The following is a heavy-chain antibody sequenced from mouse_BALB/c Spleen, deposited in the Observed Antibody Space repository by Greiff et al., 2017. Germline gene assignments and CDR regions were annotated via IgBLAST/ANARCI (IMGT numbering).Heavy chain of an antibody. CDR1: GYTFTSYT. V-gene: IGHV1-4*01. D-gene: IGHD1-2*01. Sequence: QVHVKQSGAELARPGASVKMSCKASGYTFTSYTMHWVKQRPGQGLEWIGYINPSSGYTNYNQKFKDKATLTADKSSSTAYMQLSSLTSEDSAVYYCARRVRLRNYAMDYWGQGTSVTVSS. J-gene: IGHJ4*01. CDR2: INPSSGYT. CDR3: ARRVRLRNYAMDY.